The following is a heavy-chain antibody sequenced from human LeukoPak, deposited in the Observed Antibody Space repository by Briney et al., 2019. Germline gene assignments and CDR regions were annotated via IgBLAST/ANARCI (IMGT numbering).Heavy chain of an antibody. V-gene: IGHV3-48*03. CDR1: GFTFSSYE. CDR3: ARDSYSSGWYLVFDY. CDR2: ISSSGSTI. Sequence: PGGSLRLSCAASGFTFSSYEMNWVRQAPGKGLEWVSYISSSGSTIYYADSVKGRFTISRDNAKNSLHLQMNSLRAEDTAVYYCARDSYSSGWYLVFDYWGQGTLVTVSS. D-gene: IGHD6-19*01. J-gene: IGHJ4*02.